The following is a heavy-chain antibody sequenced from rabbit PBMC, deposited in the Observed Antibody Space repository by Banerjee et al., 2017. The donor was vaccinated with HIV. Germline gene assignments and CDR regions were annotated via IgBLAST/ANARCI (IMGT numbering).Heavy chain of an antibody. J-gene: IGHJ4*01. CDR2: IYTANSGTT. CDR1: GFSFSNTYY. D-gene: IGHD6-1*01. V-gene: IGHV1S40*01. Sequence: QSLEESGGDLVKPGASLTLTCTASGFSFSNTYYMCWVRQAPGKGLEWIACIYTANSGTTYYASWAKGRFTISKTSSTTVTLQMTSLTAADTATYFCARSYVVGSTYGYATFNLWGPGTLVTVS. CDR3: ARSYVVGSTYGYATFNL.